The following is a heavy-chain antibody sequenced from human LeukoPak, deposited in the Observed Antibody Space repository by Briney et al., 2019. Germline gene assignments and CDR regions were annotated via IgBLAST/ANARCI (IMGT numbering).Heavy chain of an antibody. CDR3: ARVSCSGGSCLDYYFDY. J-gene: IGHJ4*02. V-gene: IGHV3-30*04. D-gene: IGHD2-15*01. CDR1: GFTFSSYA. Sequence: GRSLRLSCAASGFTFSSYAMHWVRQAPGKGLEWVAVISYDGSNKYYADSVKGRFTISRDNSKNTLYLQMNSLRAEDTAVYYCARVSCSGGSCLDYYFDYWGQGTLVTVST. CDR2: ISYDGSNK.